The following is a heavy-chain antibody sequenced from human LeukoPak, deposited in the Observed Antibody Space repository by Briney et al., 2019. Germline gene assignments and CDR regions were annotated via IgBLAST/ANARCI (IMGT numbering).Heavy chain of an antibody. CDR1: GGTFSSYA. Sequence: GASVKVSCKASGGTFSSYAISWVRQAPGQGLEWMGGIIPIFGTANYAQKFQGRVTITTDESTSTAYMELSSLRSEDTAVYYCARHTMVRGVSGYYYYYMDVWGKGTTVTVSS. V-gene: IGHV1-69*05. D-gene: IGHD3-10*01. J-gene: IGHJ6*03. CDR3: ARHTMVRGVSGYYYYYMDV. CDR2: IIPIFGTA.